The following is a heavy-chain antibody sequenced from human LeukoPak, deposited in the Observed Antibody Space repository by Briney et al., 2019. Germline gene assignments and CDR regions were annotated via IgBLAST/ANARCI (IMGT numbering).Heavy chain of an antibody. CDR3: ARRIHGDSEGAFDC. CDR1: GFSLSTSGVG. CDR2: IYWDDGK. V-gene: IGHV2-5*02. Sequence: SGPTLVKPTQTLTLTCTLSGFSLSTSGVGVGWIRQPPGKALEWLALIYWDDGKRYSPSLKSRLTITKDTSKNQVVLAMTNMDPVDTATYSCARRIHGDSEGAFDCWGQGTLVTVSS. J-gene: IGHJ4*02. D-gene: IGHD4-17*01.